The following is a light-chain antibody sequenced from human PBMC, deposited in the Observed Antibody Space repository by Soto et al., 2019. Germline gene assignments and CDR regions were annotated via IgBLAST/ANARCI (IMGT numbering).Light chain of an antibody. J-gene: IGLJ1*01. CDR3: VLYMGSGISV. V-gene: IGLV8-61*01. CDR2: STN. CDR1: SGSVSTSYY. Sequence: QTVVTQEPSFSVSPGGTVTLTCGFSSGSVSTSYYPSWYQQTPGQAPRTLIYSTNTRSSGVPDRFSGSILGNKAALTITGAQADDESDYYCVLYMGSGISVFGTGTKVTVL.